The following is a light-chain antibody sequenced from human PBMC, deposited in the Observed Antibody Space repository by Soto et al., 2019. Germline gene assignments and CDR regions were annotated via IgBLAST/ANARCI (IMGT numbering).Light chain of an antibody. J-gene: IGKJ4*01. V-gene: IGKV3-15*01. CDR1: QSVSSN. Sequence: EIVMTQSPATLSVSPGERATLSCRASQSVSSNLAWYQQKPGQAPRLLIYDASTRATRIPARFSGSGSGTEYPLTISSLQSEDSAVYYCQQCSWHPFTVTFGGGTKVEIK. CDR3: QQCSWHPFTVT. CDR2: DAS.